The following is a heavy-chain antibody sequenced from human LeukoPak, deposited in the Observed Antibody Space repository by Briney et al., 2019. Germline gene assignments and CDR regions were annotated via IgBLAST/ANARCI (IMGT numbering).Heavy chain of an antibody. J-gene: IGHJ4*02. Sequence: SETLSLTCTVSGGSISSGGYYWSWIRQHPGKGLEWIGYIYYSGSTYYNPSLKSRVTISVDTSKNQFSLKLSSVTAADTAVYYCARVKLAQRQYRIDYWGQGTLVTVSS. CDR2: IYYSGST. CDR3: ARVKLAQRQYRIDY. V-gene: IGHV4-31*03. CDR1: GGSISSGGYY. D-gene: IGHD1-14*01.